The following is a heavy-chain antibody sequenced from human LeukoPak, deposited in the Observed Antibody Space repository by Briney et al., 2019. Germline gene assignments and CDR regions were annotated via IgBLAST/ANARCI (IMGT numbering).Heavy chain of an antibody. V-gene: IGHV3-48*02. J-gene: IGHJ4*02. Sequence: GGSLRLSCAASGLTFSSYSMNWVRQAPGKGLEWVSYISSTGSTIYYADSVKGRFTISRDNAKNSLYLQMNSLRDEDTAVYYCARESVSVAGIDYWGQGTVVTVSS. CDR1: GLTFSSYS. D-gene: IGHD6-19*01. CDR2: ISSTGSTI. CDR3: ARESVSVAGIDY.